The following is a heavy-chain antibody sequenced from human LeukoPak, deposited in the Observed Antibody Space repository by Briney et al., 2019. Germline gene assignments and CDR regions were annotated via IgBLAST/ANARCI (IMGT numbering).Heavy chain of an antibody. CDR3: ARDRYYYDSSGSQDY. D-gene: IGHD3-22*01. J-gene: IGHJ4*02. V-gene: IGHV3-11*04. CDR2: ISSSGSTI. CDR1: GFTLSDYY. Sequence: GGSLRLSCAASGFTLSDYYMSWIRQAPGKGLEWVSYISSSGSTIYYADSVKGRFTISRDNAKNSLYLQMNSLRAEDTAVYYCARDRYYYDSSGSQDYWGQGTLVTVSS.